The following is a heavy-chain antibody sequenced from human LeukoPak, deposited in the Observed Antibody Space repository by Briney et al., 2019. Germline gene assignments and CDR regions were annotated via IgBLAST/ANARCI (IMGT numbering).Heavy chain of an antibody. Sequence: PGGSLRLSCAASGFTFRDFYMSWIRQAPGKGLEWVSAISGSGGSTYYADSVKGRFTISRDNSKNTLYLQMNSLRAEDTAVYYCAKDAASPYNYYGYFWEGVRRPSYYMDVWGKGTTVTISS. J-gene: IGHJ6*03. CDR1: GFTFRDFY. D-gene: IGHD3-10*01. CDR2: ISGSGGST. V-gene: IGHV3-23*01. CDR3: AKDAASPYNYYGYFWEGVRRPSYYMDV.